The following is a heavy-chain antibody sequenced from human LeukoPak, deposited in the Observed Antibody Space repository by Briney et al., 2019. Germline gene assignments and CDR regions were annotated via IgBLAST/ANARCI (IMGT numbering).Heavy chain of an antibody. D-gene: IGHD6-13*01. CDR3: TRGIAAGLHYYYYYGMDV. V-gene: IGHV3-49*04. CDR2: IRSKAYGGTT. CDR1: GFTFSSYS. Sequence: GGSLRLSCAASGFTFSSYSMNWVRQAPGKGLEWVGFIRSKAYGGTTEYAASVKGRFTISRDDSKSIAYLQMNSLKTEDTAVYYCTRGIAAGLHYYYYYGMDVWGQGTTVTVSS. J-gene: IGHJ6*02.